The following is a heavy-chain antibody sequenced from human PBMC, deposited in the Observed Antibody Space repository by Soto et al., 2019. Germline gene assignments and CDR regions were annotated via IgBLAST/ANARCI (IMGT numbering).Heavy chain of an antibody. J-gene: IGHJ5*02. Sequence: GPPVKGPCKACRGTFSSLCISRGRQAPGQRLEGLGGVIPIFGTANYAQKFKGRVTITADESTSTAYMELSSLRSEDTAVYYCARDQITMVRGVINFDLGFDPWGQGTLVTVSS. D-gene: IGHD3-10*01. CDR3: ARDQITMVRGVINFDLGFDP. CDR2: VIPIFGTA. V-gene: IGHV1-69*01. CDR1: RGTFSSLC.